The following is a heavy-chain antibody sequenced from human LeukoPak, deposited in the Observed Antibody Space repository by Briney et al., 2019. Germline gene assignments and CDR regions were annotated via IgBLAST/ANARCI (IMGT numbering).Heavy chain of an antibody. CDR1: GFIFSSYA. Sequence: GGSLRLSCAASGFIFSSYAMHWVRQAPGKGLEWVTVISCDGRNEYYADAVKSRLTISRDNSKNTLYLQMNSLRDEDSAVYYCARDRGSLTSCRGADCYSRIDYWGQGTLVTVSS. J-gene: IGHJ4*02. V-gene: IGHV3-30*04. CDR3: ARDRGSLTSCRGADCYSRIDY. CDR2: ISCDGRNE. D-gene: IGHD2-21*02.